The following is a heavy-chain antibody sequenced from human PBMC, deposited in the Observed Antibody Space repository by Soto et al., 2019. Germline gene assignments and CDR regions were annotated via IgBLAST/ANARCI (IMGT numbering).Heavy chain of an antibody. V-gene: IGHV1-2*04. Sequence: ASVKVSCKASGYTFTGYYMHWVRQAPGQGLEWMGWINPNSGGTNYAQKFQGWVTMTRDTSISTAYMELSRLRSDDTAVYYCARGYCSSTRCYLDYYYYMAVWGQGTTVPVSS. CDR1: GYTFTGYY. J-gene: IGHJ6*03. CDR2: INPNSGGT. D-gene: IGHD2-2*01. CDR3: ARGYCSSTRCYLDYYYYMAV.